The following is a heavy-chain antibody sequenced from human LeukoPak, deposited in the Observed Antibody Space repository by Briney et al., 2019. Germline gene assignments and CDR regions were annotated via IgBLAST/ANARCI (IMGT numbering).Heavy chain of an antibody. Sequence: GGSLRLSCAASGFTFSSYWMHWVRQAPGKGLVWVSRINSDGSSTSYADSVKGRFTVSRDNSKNTLYLQMNSLRAEDTAVYYCAKDIYGDYGGFDYWGQGTLVTVSS. D-gene: IGHD4-17*01. V-gene: IGHV3-74*01. J-gene: IGHJ4*02. CDR2: INSDGSST. CDR1: GFTFSSYW. CDR3: AKDIYGDYGGFDY.